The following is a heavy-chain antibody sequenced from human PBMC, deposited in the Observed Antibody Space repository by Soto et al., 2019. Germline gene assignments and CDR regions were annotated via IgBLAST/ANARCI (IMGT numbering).Heavy chain of an antibody. V-gene: IGHV1-69*10. D-gene: IGHD3-3*01. CDR1: GGSFSTFS. CDR3: EEYILERLFGSGDSYYYGMDV. J-gene: IGHJ6*02. CDR2: IIPMLAKT. Sequence: SVKVSCKASGGSFSTFSISWVRQAPGQGLEWMGGIIPMLAKTNYAQKFQGRVTITADESTSTAYMDLSSLRSEDTAVYYSEEYILERLFGSGDSYYYGMDVWGLGTTVTVSS.